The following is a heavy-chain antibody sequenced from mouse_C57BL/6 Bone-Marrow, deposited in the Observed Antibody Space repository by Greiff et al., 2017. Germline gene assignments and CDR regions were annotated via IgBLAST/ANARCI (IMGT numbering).Heavy chain of an antibody. CDR2: ISSGGDYI. CDR3: TREKGPAWFAY. Sequence: EVMLVESGEGLVKPGGSLKLSCAASGFTFSSYAMSWVRQTPEKRLEWVAYISSGGDYIYYADTVKGRFTISRDNARNTLYLQMSSLKSEDTAMYYCTREKGPAWFAYWGQGTLVTVSA. V-gene: IGHV5-9-1*02. J-gene: IGHJ3*01. CDR1: GFTFSSYA.